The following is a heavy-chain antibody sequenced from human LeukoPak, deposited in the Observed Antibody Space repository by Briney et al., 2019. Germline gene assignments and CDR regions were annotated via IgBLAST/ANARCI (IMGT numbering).Heavy chain of an antibody. Sequence: ASVKVSCKASGYTFTSNYIHWVRQAPGQGLEWMGMIYPRDGNTNYAQKLQGRVTMTTDTSTSTAYMELRSLRSDDTAVYYCARWGSSEGFDYWGQGTLVTVSS. CDR2: IYPRDGNT. CDR1: GYTFTSNY. V-gene: IGHV1-46*01. J-gene: IGHJ4*02. CDR3: ARWGSSEGFDY. D-gene: IGHD7-27*01.